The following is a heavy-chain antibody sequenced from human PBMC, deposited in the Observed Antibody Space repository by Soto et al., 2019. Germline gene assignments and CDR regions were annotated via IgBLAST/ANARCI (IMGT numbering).Heavy chain of an antibody. D-gene: IGHD3-10*01. CDR2: INHSGST. CDR1: GGSFSGYY. V-gene: IGHV4-34*01. J-gene: IGHJ6*02. Sequence: SETLSLTCAVYGGSFSGYYWSWIRQPPGKGLEWIGEINHSGSTNYNPSLKSRVTISVDTSKNQFSLKLSSVTAADTAAYYCARSGYGSGSYYRSTHYYGMDVWGQGTTVTVSS. CDR3: ARSGYGSGSYYRSTHYYGMDV.